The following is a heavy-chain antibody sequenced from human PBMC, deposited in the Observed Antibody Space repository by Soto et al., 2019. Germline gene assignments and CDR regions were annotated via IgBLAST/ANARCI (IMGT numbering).Heavy chain of an antibody. D-gene: IGHD3-22*01. J-gene: IGHJ4*02. CDR3: ARVSGYYHFDY. CDR2: TRNKANSYTT. V-gene: IGHV3-72*01. CDR1: GFTFSDHY. Sequence: EVQLVESGGGLVQPGGSLRLSCAASGFTFSDHYMDWVRQAPGKGLEWVGRTRNKANSYTTEYAASVKGRFIISREESKNSLYLQMDSLKTEDTAVYYCARVSGYYHFDYWGQGTLVTVSS.